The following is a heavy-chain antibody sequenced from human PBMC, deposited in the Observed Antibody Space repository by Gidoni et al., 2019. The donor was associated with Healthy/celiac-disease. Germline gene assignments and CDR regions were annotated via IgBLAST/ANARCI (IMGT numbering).Heavy chain of an antibody. D-gene: IGHD1-1*01. V-gene: IGHV4-34*01. Sequence: QVQLQQWGAGLLKPSETLSVTCAVYGGSFSGYYWSWIRQPPGKGLEWIGEINHSGSTNYNPSLKSRVTISVDTSKNQFSLKLSSVTAADTAVYYCARARSFKWYIADYWGQGTLVTVSS. J-gene: IGHJ4*02. CDR1: GGSFSGYY. CDR2: INHSGST. CDR3: ARARSFKWYIADY.